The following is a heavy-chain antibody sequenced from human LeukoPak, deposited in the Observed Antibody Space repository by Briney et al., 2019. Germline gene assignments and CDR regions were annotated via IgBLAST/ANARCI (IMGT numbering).Heavy chain of an antibody. Sequence: SETLSLTCAVYGGSFSGYYWSRIRQTPGKGLEWIGEINHSGSTNYNPSLKSRLTISVDTSKNQFSLKLNSLTAADTVVYYCASFRWGVGFEYWGQGTLVTVSS. CDR1: GGSFSGYY. CDR2: INHSGST. D-gene: IGHD3-16*01. J-gene: IGHJ4*02. CDR3: ASFRWGVGFEY. V-gene: IGHV4-34*01.